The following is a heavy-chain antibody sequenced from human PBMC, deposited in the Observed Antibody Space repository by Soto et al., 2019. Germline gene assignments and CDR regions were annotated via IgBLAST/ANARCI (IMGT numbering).Heavy chain of an antibody. J-gene: IGHJ4*02. CDR3: ARGTTTVQREDRLDY. Sequence: GGSLRLSCAASGFTFSSDGMHWVCQAPGKGLEWVAVISHDGSNKCYADSVKGRFTISRDNSKNTLYLQVNSLRVEDTAVYYCARGTTTVQREDRLDYWGLGTLVTVSS. D-gene: IGHD1-26*01. CDR2: ISHDGSNK. CDR1: GFTFSSDG. V-gene: IGHV3-30*03.